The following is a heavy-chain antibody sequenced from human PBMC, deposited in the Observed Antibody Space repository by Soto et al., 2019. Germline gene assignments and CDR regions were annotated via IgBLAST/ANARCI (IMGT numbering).Heavy chain of an antibody. J-gene: IGHJ4*02. CDR1: GFDFSGSA. Sequence: EVQLVESGGGSVRPGGSLRLSCAASGFDFSGSAMYWVRQASGKGLEWVGRIRSRSDSYATSYGASLRGRFSISRDDSRNMVFLEMNSLETEDTAVYYCSSMIVGSTSRDRDYDYWGQGTLVTVSS. D-gene: IGHD1-26*01. CDR2: IRSRSDSYAT. V-gene: IGHV3-73*02. CDR3: SSMIVGSTSRDRDYDY.